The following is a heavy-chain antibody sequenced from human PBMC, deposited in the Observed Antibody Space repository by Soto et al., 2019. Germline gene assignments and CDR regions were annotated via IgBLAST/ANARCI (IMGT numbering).Heavy chain of an antibody. CDR1: GFTFSDHY. CDR3: TRVGCSGGSCYSLDS. J-gene: IGHJ4*02. Sequence: EVQLVESGGGLVQPGGSLRLSCAASGFTFSDHYMDWVRQAPGQGLEWVGRIRKKDDSYTTECAASSKVRFTISSDDSKNSLHLQMNSLIAEDTAVYYCTRVGCSGGSCYSLDSWGQGTLVTVSS. D-gene: IGHD2-15*01. V-gene: IGHV3-72*01. CDR2: IRKKDDSYTT.